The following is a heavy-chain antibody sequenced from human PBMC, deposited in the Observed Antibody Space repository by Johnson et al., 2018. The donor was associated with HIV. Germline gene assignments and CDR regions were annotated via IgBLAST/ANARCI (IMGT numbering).Heavy chain of an antibody. D-gene: IGHD4-17*01. CDR2: INSDGSST. V-gene: IGHV3-74*02. CDR1: GFTFDDYA. Sequence: VQLVESGGGVVQPGRSLRLSCAASGFTFDDYAMSWVRQVPGKGLVWVSRINSDGSSTTYADSVKVRFTISRDIAKNSLYLQMNSLRAEDTAVYYCARVLWDYGEEDAFDIWGQGTMVTVSS. J-gene: IGHJ3*02. CDR3: ARVLWDYGEEDAFDI.